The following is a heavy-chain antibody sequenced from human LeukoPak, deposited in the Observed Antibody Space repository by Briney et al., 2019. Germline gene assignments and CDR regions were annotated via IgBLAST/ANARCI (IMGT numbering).Heavy chain of an antibody. J-gene: IGHJ4*02. V-gene: IGHV4-30-4*08. CDR1: GGSISSGDYY. D-gene: IGHD4-11*01. Sequence: PSETLSLTCTVSGGSISSGDYYWSWIRQPPGKGLEWLGYIYYSGSTYYNPSLKSRVTISVDTSKNQFSLKLSSVTAADTAVYYCARAGGVTTVTHFDYWGQGTLVTVSS. CDR2: IYYSGST. CDR3: ARAGGVTTVTHFDY.